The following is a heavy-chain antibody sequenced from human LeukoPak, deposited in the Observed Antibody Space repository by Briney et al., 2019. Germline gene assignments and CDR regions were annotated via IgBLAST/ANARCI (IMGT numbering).Heavy chain of an antibody. J-gene: IGHJ5*02. Sequence: PSETLSLTCTVSGGSISSYYWSWIRQPAGKGLEWIGRIYTSGSTNYNLSLKSRVTMSVDTSKNQFSLKLSSVTAADTAVYYCARGSLRFLDSMNWFDPWGQGTLVTVSS. V-gene: IGHV4-4*07. CDR2: IYTSGST. CDR1: GGSISSYY. D-gene: IGHD3-3*01. CDR3: ARGSLRFLDSMNWFDP.